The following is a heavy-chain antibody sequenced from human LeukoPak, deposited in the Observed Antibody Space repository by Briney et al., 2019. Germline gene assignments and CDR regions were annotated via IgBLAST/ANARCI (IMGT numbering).Heavy chain of an antibody. J-gene: IGHJ5*02. D-gene: IGHD2-15*01. CDR1: GFTFDDYG. CDR2: INWNGGST. CDR3: ARDYCSGGSCHNWFDP. Sequence: GGSLRLSCAASGFTFDDYGMSWVRQAPGKGLEWVSGINWNGGSTGYADSVKGRFTISRDNAKNSLYLQMNSLRAEDTAVYYCARDYCSGGSCHNWFDPWGQGTLVTVSS. V-gene: IGHV3-20*04.